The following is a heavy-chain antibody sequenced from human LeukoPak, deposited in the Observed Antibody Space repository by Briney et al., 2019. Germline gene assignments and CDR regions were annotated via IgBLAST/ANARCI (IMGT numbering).Heavy chain of an antibody. V-gene: IGHV3-9*01. CDR1: GFTFDDYA. D-gene: IGHD1-1*01. CDR3: ANEATGTTGRAFDI. J-gene: IGHJ3*02. CDR2: ISWNSGSI. Sequence: GGSLRLSCAASGFTFDDYAMHWVRQAPGKGLEWVSGISWNSGSIGYADSVKGRFTISRDNAKNSLYLQMNSLRAEDTALYYCANEATGTTGRAFDIWGQGTMVTVSS.